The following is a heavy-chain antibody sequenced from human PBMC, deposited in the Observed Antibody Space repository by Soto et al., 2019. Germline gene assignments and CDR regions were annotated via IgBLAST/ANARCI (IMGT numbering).Heavy chain of an antibody. D-gene: IGHD3-10*01. CDR3: ARAIGYYGSGSYYGNWFDP. CDR2: INHSGST. Sequence: TSETLSLTCAVYGGSFSGYYWSWIRQPPGKGLEWIGEINHSGSTNYNPSLKSRVTISVDTSKNQFSLKLSSVTAADTAVYYCARAIGYYGSGSYYGNWFDPWGQGTLVTVYS. CDR1: GGSFSGYY. J-gene: IGHJ5*02. V-gene: IGHV4-34*01.